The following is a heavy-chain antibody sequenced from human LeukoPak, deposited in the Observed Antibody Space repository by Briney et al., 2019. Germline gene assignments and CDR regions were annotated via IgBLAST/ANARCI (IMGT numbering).Heavy chain of an antibody. CDR3: ARLEYSGTYYYYYYMDV. V-gene: IGHV4-59*11. J-gene: IGHJ6*03. CDR2: IYYSGST. Sequence: SETLSLTCTVSGGSISSHYWSWIRQPPGKGLEWVGYIYYSGSTNYNPSLKSRVTILVDTSKNQFSLKLSSVTAADTAVYYCARLEYSGTYYYYYYMDVWGKGTTVTVSS. CDR1: GGSISSHY. D-gene: IGHD2/OR15-2a*01.